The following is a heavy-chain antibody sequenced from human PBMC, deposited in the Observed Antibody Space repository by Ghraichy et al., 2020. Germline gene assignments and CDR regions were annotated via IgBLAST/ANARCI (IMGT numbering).Heavy chain of an antibody. D-gene: IGHD2-2*01. CDR2: INKVSNTI. CDR3: ARGGAPAAIFEY. CDR1: GFTFKDYN. V-gene: IGHV3-48*02. J-gene: IGHJ4*02. Sequence: GGSLRLSCDSYGFTFKDYNMNWVRQVPGKGLEWVAYINKVSNTIYYADSVAVRLTVSRDMTSLYLQMNSLKDEDTGIYYCARGGAPAAIFEYWGQGTQVTVSS.